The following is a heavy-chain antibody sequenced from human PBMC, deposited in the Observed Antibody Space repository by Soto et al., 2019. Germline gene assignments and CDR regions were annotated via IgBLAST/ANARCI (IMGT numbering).Heavy chain of an antibody. CDR1: SGSISSSNW. CDR3: ARGQGSSSLRRVRYGYYFDY. CDR2: IYHSGST. V-gene: IGHV4-4*02. D-gene: IGHD6-6*01. J-gene: IGHJ4*02. Sequence: SETLSLTCAVSSGSISSSNWWSWVRQPPGKGLEWIGEIYHSGSTNYNPSLKSRVTISVDKSKNQFSLKLSSVTAADTAVYYCARGQGSSSLRRVRYGYYFDYWGQGTLVTVSS.